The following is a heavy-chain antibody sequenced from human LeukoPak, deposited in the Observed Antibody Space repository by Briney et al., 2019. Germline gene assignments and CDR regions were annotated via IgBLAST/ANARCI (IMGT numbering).Heavy chain of an antibody. D-gene: IGHD2-2*01. V-gene: IGHV1-18*01. CDR1: GYTFTSYG. CDR3: ARASCSSTSCYAGGFDY. J-gene: IGHJ4*02. Sequence: ASVKVSCKASGYTFTSYGISWVRQAPGQGLEWMGWISAYNGNTNYAQKLQGRVTMTTDTSTSTAYMELRSLRSDDTAVYYCARASCSSTSCYAGGFDYWGQGTLVTVSS. CDR2: ISAYNGNT.